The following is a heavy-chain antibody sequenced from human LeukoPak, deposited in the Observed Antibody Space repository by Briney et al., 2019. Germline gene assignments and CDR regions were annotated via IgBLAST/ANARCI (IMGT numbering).Heavy chain of an antibody. CDR2: IKSKTDGGTT. CDR3: TTLEQYCLNGVCHAYSYYYYYMDV. D-gene: IGHD2-8*01. V-gene: IGHV3-15*01. Sequence: GGSLRLSCAASGFTFSNAWMSWVRQAPGKGLEWVGRIKSKTDGGTTDYAAPVKGRFTISRDDSKNTLYLQMNNLQTEDTGVYYCTTLEQYCLNGVCHAYSYYYYYMDVWGKGTTVTVSS. CDR1: GFTFSNAW. J-gene: IGHJ6*03.